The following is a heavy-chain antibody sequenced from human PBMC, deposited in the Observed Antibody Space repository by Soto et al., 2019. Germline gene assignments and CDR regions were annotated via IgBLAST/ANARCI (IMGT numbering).Heavy chain of an antibody. Sequence: EVQLVETGGGLVQPGGSLRLACAASGFTFSSYWMQWVPHAPGKGLVWVSSIKSDENTTKYPDSVKGRFTISIDNAKNTLYSQITSMRSEATAVNYCATKSEVAVAADYWGQGTLVTVSS. CDR1: GFTFSSYW. CDR3: ATKSEVAVAADY. J-gene: IGHJ4*02. D-gene: IGHD6-19*01. CDR2: IKSDENTT. V-gene: IGHV3-74*01.